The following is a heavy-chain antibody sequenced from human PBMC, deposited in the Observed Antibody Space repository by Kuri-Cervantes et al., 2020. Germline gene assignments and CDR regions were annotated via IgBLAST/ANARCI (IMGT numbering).Heavy chain of an antibody. Sequence: SETLSLTCTVSGGSISTNYWTWIRQPPGKGLECIGYIYYTGSTNYSPSLKSRVTVSVDTSKNQFSLRLSSVTAADTAVYYCTRERYAGNYGMDVWGRGTTVTVSS. V-gene: IGHV4-59*01. CDR3: TRERYAGNYGMDV. CDR2: IYYTGST. J-gene: IGHJ6*04. CDR1: GGSISTNY. D-gene: IGHD3-16*01.